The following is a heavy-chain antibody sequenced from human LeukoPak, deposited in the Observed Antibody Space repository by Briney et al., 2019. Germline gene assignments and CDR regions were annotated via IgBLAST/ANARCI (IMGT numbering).Heavy chain of an antibody. J-gene: IGHJ6*03. Sequence: PSETLSLTCTVSGGSISSYYWSWIRQPPGKGLEWIGYIYCSGSTNYNPSLKSRVTISVDTSKNQFSLKLSSVTAADTAVYYCARLHHTVYYYYMDVWGKGTTVTVSS. V-gene: IGHV4-59*01. CDR2: IYCSGST. D-gene: IGHD1-14*01. CDR3: ARLHHTVYYYYMDV. CDR1: GGSISSYY.